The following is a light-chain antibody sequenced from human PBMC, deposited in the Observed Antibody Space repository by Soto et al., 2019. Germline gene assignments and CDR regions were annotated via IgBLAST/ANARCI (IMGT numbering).Light chain of an antibody. V-gene: IGKV3-15*01. CDR3: QQYNDWPPWT. Sequence: ETVLTQSPATMSVSTGERVTLSCRASQSVRSNLAWYQQSPGQAPRLIISGASTRTTGIPARFSGSGSGTEFTLTISSLQSEDFAIYYCQQYNDWPPWTFGLGTKVQIK. CDR2: GAS. CDR1: QSVRSN. J-gene: IGKJ1*01.